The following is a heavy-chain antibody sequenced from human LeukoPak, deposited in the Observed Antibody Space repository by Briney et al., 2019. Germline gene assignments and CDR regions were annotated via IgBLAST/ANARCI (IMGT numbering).Heavy chain of an antibody. CDR3: AKPLDYYGSGSYYEPCFDP. Sequence: GGSLRLSCAASGFTFSSYAMSWVRQAPGKGLEWVSAISGRGGSTYYADSVKGRFTISRDNSKNTLYLQMNSLRAEDTAVYYCAKPLDYYGSGSYYEPCFDPWGQGTLVTVSS. V-gene: IGHV3-23*01. CDR1: GFTFSSYA. CDR2: ISGRGGST. D-gene: IGHD3-10*01. J-gene: IGHJ5*02.